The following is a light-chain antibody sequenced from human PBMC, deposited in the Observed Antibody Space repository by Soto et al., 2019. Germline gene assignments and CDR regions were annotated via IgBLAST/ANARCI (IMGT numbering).Light chain of an antibody. V-gene: IGKV1-5*03. Sequence: DIRMTQSPSTLSASLGDRVTISCRASRSIDSWLAWYQQRPGRVPQLLIYSASNLQNGVPSRFSGSGSGTDFTLTINGLQPDDFATYYCQEFHSSSRTFGQGTRVDMK. CDR1: RSIDSW. J-gene: IGKJ1*01. CDR3: QEFHSSSRT. CDR2: SAS.